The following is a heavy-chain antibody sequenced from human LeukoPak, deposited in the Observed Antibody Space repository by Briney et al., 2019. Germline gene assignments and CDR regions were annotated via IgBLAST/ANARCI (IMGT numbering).Heavy chain of an antibody. J-gene: IGHJ4*02. CDR3: ARGSDGGYGN. Sequence: SQTLSLTCAISGDSVSSNSASWNWIRQSPSRGLEWLGRTYYRSIWYSDYAIFVKSRITINADTSKNQFSLQLDSVTPEDTAVYYCARGSDGGYGNWGQGTLVTVSS. CDR2: TYYRSIWYS. D-gene: IGHD5-18*01. CDR1: GDSVSSNSAS. V-gene: IGHV6-1*01.